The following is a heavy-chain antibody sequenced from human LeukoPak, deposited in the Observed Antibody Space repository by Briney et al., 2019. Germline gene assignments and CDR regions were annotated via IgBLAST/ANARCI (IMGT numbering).Heavy chain of an antibody. CDR2: ISGSGGST. V-gene: IGHV3-23*01. D-gene: IGHD3-22*01. CDR1: GFTFRSYA. Sequence: PGGSLRLSCVASGFTFRSYAMLWVRQAPGKGLEWVSVISGSGGSTYHADSVKGRFTTSRDNSRDTLYLQLDSLRAGDTAVYYCAKEEVAYRAYYYDSSGYLDYWGQGTLVTVSS. J-gene: IGHJ4*02. CDR3: AKEEVAYRAYYYDSSGYLDY.